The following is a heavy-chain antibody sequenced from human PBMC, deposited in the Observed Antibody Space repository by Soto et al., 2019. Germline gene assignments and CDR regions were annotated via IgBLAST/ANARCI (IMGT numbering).Heavy chain of an antibody. CDR2: HSGSS. D-gene: IGHD4-17*01. CDR1: GGSIRNYY. CDR3: ARMAARSDYYYFDS. Sequence: SETLSLTCTVSGGSIRNYYWSWIRQPPGQGLELIGYHSGSSDYNPSLKSRVTMSIDTSKNQLSLKLSSVTAADTAVYFCARMAARSDYYYFDSWGQGTLVTVSS. J-gene: IGHJ4*02. V-gene: IGHV4-59*01.